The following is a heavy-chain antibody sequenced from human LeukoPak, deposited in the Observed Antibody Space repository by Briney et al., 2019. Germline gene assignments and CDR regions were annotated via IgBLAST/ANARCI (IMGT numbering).Heavy chain of an antibody. Sequence: ASVKVSCKASGYTFSGYYIHWVRQAPGQGLERMGWISPYNGGTNYAQNFQGRITMTRDTSITTAYMELSRLRSDDTAVYYCARDPRYYDFWGGYYNEDYYYYYMDVWGKGTTVTVSS. D-gene: IGHD3-3*01. J-gene: IGHJ6*03. CDR1: GYTFSGYY. CDR2: ISPYNGGT. V-gene: IGHV1-2*02. CDR3: ARDPRYYDFWGGYYNEDYYYYYMDV.